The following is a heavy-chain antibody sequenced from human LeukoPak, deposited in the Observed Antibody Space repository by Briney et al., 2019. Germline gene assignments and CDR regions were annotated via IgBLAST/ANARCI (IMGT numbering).Heavy chain of an antibody. CDR2: IKQDGSEK. CDR3: ARERAVAGRGDFDY. Sequence: SGGSLRLSCAASGFTFSSYWMSWVRQAPGKGLEWVANIKQDGSEKYYVDSVKGRFTISRDNAKNSLYLQMNSLRAEDTAVYYCARERAVAGRGDFDYWGQGTLVTVSS. D-gene: IGHD6-19*01. CDR1: GFTFSSYW. V-gene: IGHV3-7*04. J-gene: IGHJ4*02.